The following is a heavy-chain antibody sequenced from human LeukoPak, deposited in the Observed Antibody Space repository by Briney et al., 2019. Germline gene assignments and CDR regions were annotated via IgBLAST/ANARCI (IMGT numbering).Heavy chain of an antibody. CDR3: AREQGQVPGPLVVAGTYYFDY. J-gene: IGHJ4*02. V-gene: IGHV1-46*01. Sequence: ASMKLSWKASGYTFTSNHIDWDRQPPGQVIEWKGIINPSGRSTNYAHKFQGRVSMTSVTSTSTVYMELSSLRSEDTDVYYWAREQGQVPGPLVVAGTYYFDYWGQGTLVTVSS. D-gene: IGHD2-15*01. CDR1: GYTFTSNH. CDR2: INPSGRST.